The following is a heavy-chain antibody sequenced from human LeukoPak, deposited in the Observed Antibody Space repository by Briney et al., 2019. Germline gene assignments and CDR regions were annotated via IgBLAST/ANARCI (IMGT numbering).Heavy chain of an antibody. CDR2: IKSKTDGGTT. Sequence: GGSRRLSCAASGFTFSNAWVSWVRQAPGKGLEWGGRIKSKTDGGTTDYAAPVKGRFTISRDDSKNTLYLQMNSLKTEDTAVYYCTTLMRHWGQGTLVTVSS. CDR1: GFTFSNAW. D-gene: IGHD2-8*01. CDR3: TTLMRH. V-gene: IGHV3-15*01. J-gene: IGHJ4*02.